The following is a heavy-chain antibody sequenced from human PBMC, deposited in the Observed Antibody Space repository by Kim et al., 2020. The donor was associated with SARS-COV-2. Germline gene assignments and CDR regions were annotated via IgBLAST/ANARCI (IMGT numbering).Heavy chain of an antibody. Sequence: STYYNPSLQSRVTISVDTSKNQFSLKLSSVTAADTAVYYCASEVLSGWYWGQGTLVTVSS. D-gene: IGHD6-19*01. J-gene: IGHJ4*02. V-gene: IGHV4-39*01. CDR3: ASEVLSGWY. CDR2: ST.